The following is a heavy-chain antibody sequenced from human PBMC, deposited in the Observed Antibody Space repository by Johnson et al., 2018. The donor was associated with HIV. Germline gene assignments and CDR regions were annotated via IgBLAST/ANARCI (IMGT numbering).Heavy chain of an antibody. J-gene: IGHJ3*02. CDR1: GFTFSSYA. Sequence: QVQLVESGGGVVQPGRSLRLSCSDSGFTFSSYAMHWVRQAPGEGLEWVAVISYDGTNKYYADSVKGRFTISRDNSKNTVYLQMNSLRADDTAMYYCAREARIVVVEPSDAFDIWGQGTMVTVSS. V-gene: IGHV3-30-3*01. D-gene: IGHD3-22*01. CDR2: ISYDGTNK. CDR3: AREARIVVVEPSDAFDI.